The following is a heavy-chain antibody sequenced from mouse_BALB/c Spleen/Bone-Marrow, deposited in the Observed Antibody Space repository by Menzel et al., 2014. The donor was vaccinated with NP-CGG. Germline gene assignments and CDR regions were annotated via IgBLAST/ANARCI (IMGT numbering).Heavy chain of an antibody. D-gene: IGHD1-1*01. CDR1: GYTFTSYW. V-gene: IGHV1-69*02. Sequence: VQLQESGAELVRPGASVKLSCKASGYTFTSYWINWVKQRPGQGLEWIGNIYPSDSYTNYNQKFKDKATLTVDKSSSTAYMQLSSPTSEDSAVYYYTRVRGYGSRAWFAYWGQGTLVTVSA. CDR2: IYPSDSYT. J-gene: IGHJ3*01. CDR3: TRVRGYGSRAWFAY.